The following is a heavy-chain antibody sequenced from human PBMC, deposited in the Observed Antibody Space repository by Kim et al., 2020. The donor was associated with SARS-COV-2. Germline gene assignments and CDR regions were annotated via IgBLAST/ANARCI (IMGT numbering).Heavy chain of an antibody. J-gene: IGHJ4*02. CDR3: ARAAWIADSN. V-gene: IGHV4-34*01. CDR1: GGSFSGYY. D-gene: IGHD6-13*01. CDR2: INHSGST. Sequence: SETLSLTCAVYGGSFSGYYWSWIRQPPGKGLEWIGEINHSGSTNYNPSLKSRVTISVDTSKNQFSLKLSSVTAADTAVYYCARAAWIADSNWGQGTLVTVSS.